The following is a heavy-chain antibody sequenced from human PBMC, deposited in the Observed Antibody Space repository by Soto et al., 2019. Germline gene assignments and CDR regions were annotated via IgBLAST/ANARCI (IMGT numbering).Heavy chain of an antibody. CDR2: IYYSGST. J-gene: IGHJ6*02. CDR1: GGSISSSSYY. D-gene: IGHD6-13*01. V-gene: IGHV4-39*01. CDR3: ARHIWSGSSWYDYYYGMDV. Sequence: PSETLSLTCTVSGGSISSSSYYWGWIRQPPGKGLEWIGSIYYSGSTYYNPSLKSRVTISVDTSKNQFSLKLSSVTAADTAVYYCARHIWSGSSWYDYYYGMDVWGQGTTVTVSS.